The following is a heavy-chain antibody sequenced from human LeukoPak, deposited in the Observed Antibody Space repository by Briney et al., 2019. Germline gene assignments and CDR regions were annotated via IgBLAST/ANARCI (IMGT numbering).Heavy chain of an antibody. J-gene: IGHJ4*02. D-gene: IGHD3-9*01. CDR2: IIPIFGTA. CDR1: GGTFSSCA. CDR3: ARLTGYQHMIDY. V-gene: IGHV1-69*13. Sequence: ASVTVSCKASGGTFSSCAISWVRQAPGQGLEWMGGIIPIFGTANYAQKFQGRVTITADESTSTAYMELSSLRSEDTAVYYCARLTGYQHMIDYWGQGTLVTVSS.